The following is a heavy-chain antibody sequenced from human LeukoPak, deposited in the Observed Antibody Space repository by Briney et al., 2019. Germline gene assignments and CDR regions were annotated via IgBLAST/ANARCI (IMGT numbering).Heavy chain of an antibody. CDR2: IKQDASEE. CDR1: GFTFSSYW. J-gene: IGHJ6*02. CDR3: VRPRGSYYFAMDV. Sequence: PGGSLRLPCAASGFTFSSYWMSWVRQAPGKGLEWVANIKQDASEEYYVDSVKGRFTISRDNAKNSLYLQMNSLRAEDTAVYYCVRPRGSYYFAMDVWGQGTTVTVSS. V-gene: IGHV3-7*01. D-gene: IGHD2-15*01.